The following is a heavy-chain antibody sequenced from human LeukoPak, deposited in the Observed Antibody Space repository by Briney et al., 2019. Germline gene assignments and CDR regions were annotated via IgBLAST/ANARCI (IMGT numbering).Heavy chain of an antibody. CDR2: INPSGGST. J-gene: IGHJ3*02. D-gene: IGHD3-10*01. Sequence: ASVKVSCKVSGYTFTSYYMHWVRQAPGQGLEWMGIINPSGGSTSYAQKFQGRVTMTRDMSTSTVYMELSSLRSEDTAVYYCAREWSLITAFDIWGQGTMVTVSS. CDR3: AREWSLITAFDI. V-gene: IGHV1-46*01. CDR1: GYTFTSYY.